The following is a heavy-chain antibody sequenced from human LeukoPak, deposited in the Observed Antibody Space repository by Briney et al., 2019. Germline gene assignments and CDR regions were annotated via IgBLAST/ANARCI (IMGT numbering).Heavy chain of an antibody. CDR2: VYDIGST. CDR3: ASGLIRGYSFGDSFGY. V-gene: IGHV4-31*03. J-gene: IGHJ4*02. CDR1: GGSISSGGYY. D-gene: IGHD5-18*01. Sequence: SQTLSLTCTVSGGSISSGGYYWSWIRQHPGKGLEWIGFVYDIGSTYYNPSLKSRASISVDTSNNQFSLKLISVTAADTAVYYCASGLIRGYSFGDSFGYWGPGTLVTVSS.